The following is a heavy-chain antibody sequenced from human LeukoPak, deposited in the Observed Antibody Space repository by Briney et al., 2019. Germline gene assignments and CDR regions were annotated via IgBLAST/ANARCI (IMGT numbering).Heavy chain of an antibody. CDR3: ARGAIGVLIDY. CDR2: ISSNGGST. J-gene: IGHJ4*02. CDR1: GFTFSSYA. V-gene: IGHV3-64*01. D-gene: IGHD2-21*01. Sequence: GGSLRLSCAASGFTFSSYAMHWVRQAPGKGLEYVSGISSNGGSTYYANPVKGRFTISRDNSKNTLYLQMGSLRAEDMAVYYCARGAIGVLIDYWGQGTLVTVSS.